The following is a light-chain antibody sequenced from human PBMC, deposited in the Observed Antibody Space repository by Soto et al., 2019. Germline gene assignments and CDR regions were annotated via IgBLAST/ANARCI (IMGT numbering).Light chain of an antibody. V-gene: IGLV1-40*01. J-gene: IGLJ2*01. Sequence: QSVLTQPPSVSGAPGQRVTISCTGSCSNIGARYDVHWYQQLPGTAPKLLIYGNSNRPSGVPDRFSGSKSGTSASLAITGLQAEDEADYYCQSYDSSLNAVVFGGGTKLTVL. CDR2: GNS. CDR3: QSYDSSLNAVV. CDR1: CSNIGARYD.